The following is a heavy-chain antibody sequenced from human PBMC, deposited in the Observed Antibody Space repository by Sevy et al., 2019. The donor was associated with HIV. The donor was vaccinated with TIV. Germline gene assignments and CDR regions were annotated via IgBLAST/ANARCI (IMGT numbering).Heavy chain of an antibody. J-gene: IGHJ1*01. D-gene: IGHD2-2*02. CDR2: INQDGSET. CDR3: TRRDTFV. CDR1: GFTFGSFR. V-gene: IGHV3-7*01. Sequence: GGSLRLSCEASGFTFGSFRMTWVRQASGKGLEWVANINQDGSETYYVDSVKGRFTISRDSAKNSLYLQMNSLRVEDTAVYYCTRRDTFVWGQGILVTVSS.